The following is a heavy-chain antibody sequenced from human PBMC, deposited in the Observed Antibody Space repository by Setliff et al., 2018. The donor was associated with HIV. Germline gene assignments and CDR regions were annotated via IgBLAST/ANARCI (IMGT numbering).Heavy chain of an antibody. J-gene: IGHJ3*01. CDR2: IIPIIRSA. CDR1: GVTFTTYS. Sequence: SVKVSCKTSGVTFTTYSITWVRQAPGQGLEWMGGIIPIIRSAKYAQKFQGGVTITADKSTSTAYMELSNLRSEDTAVYYCAREVASYSSRFDAFDVWGQGTTVTVSS. CDR3: AREVASYSSRFDAFDV. V-gene: IGHV1-69*06. D-gene: IGHD6-13*01.